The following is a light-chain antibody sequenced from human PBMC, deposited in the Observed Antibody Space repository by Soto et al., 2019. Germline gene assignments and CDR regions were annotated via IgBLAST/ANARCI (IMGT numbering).Light chain of an antibody. CDR2: AAS. V-gene: IGKV1-12*01. J-gene: IGKJ3*01. CDR3: QQANSFPFT. Sequence: DLQMTQSPSSVSASVGDRVTITCRASQGISSWFAWYQQKPGKAPKLLIYAASSLQRGVPSRFSGSASGSVFTLTISSLQPEDFATYYCQQANSFPFTFGPGTKVDI. CDR1: QGISSW.